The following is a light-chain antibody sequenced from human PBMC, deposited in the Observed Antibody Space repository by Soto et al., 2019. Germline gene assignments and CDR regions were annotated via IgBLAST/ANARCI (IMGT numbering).Light chain of an antibody. CDR1: SSDVGAYNY. V-gene: IGLV2-14*01. Sequence: QSALARPASVSGSRGQSIAISCTGTSSDVGAYNYVSWYQQHPGKAPKLMIYDVSNRPSGVSDRFSGSKSGNTASLTISGLQAEDEADYYCSSYTTSDTYVFGSGTKLTVL. CDR3: SSYTTSDTYV. CDR2: DVS. J-gene: IGLJ1*01.